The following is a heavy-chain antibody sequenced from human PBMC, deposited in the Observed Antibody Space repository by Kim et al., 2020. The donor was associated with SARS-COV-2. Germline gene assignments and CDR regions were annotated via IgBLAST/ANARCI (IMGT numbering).Heavy chain of an antibody. D-gene: IGHD2-15*01. CDR3: ARLEGGRHCSGGSCYHSPFDS. CDR2: IYPGDSDT. Sequence: GESLKISCKGSGYSFTSYWIGWVRQMPGKGLEWMGIIYPGDSDTRYSPSFQGQVTISADKSISTAYLQWSSLKASDTAMYYCARLEGGRHCSGGSCYHSPFDSWGPGTLVTVSS. V-gene: IGHV5-51*01. J-gene: IGHJ4*02. CDR1: GYSFTSYW.